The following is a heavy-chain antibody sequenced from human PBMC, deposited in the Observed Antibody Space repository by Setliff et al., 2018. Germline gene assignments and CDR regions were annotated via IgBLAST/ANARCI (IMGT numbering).Heavy chain of an antibody. V-gene: IGHV4-39*01. CDR2: IYHGGKT. J-gene: IGHJ4*02. Sequence: NPSETLSLTCTVSGGSISSGVYYWGWIRQPPGKGLEWIGRIYHGGKTYYNTSLESRLTISVDTSKNQLSLKLRSVTAADTAVYYCARTGTYRYFDSWGQGTLVTVSS. CDR3: ARTGTYRYFDS. D-gene: IGHD1-1*01. CDR1: GGSISSGVYY.